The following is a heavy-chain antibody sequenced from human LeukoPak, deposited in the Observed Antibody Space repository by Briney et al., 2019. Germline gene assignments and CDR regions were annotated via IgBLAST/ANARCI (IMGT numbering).Heavy chain of an antibody. V-gene: IGHV4-61*02. CDR1: GGSISSGSYY. J-gene: IGHJ5*02. CDR3: ARGYHSSGSYFTNWFDP. Sequence: SETLSLTCTVSGGSISSGSYYWSWIRQPAGKGLEWIGRIYTSGSTNYNPSLKSRVTISVDTSKNQFSLKLSSVTAADTAEYYCARGYHSSGSYFTNWFDPWGQGTLVTVSS. CDR2: IYTSGST. D-gene: IGHD1-26*01.